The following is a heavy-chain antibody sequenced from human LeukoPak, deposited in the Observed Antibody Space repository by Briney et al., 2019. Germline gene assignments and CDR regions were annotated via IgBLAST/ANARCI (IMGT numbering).Heavy chain of an antibody. CDR2: IYYSGST. V-gene: IGHV4-59*01. D-gene: IGHD3-10*01. J-gene: IGHJ6*04. CDR1: GGSISSYY. CDR3: ARGFRWYYGSGSYSNYYYGMDV. Sequence: SETLSLTCTVSGGSISSYYWSWIRQPPGEGLEWIGYIYYSGSTNYNPSLKSRVTISVDTSKNQFSLKLSSVTAADTAVYHCARGFRWYYGSGSYSNYYYGMDVWGKGTTVTVSS.